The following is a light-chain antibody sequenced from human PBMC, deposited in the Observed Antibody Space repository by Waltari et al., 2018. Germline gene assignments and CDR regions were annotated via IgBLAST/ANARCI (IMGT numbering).Light chain of an antibody. V-gene: IGLV3-1*01. CDR3: QTWDTSNEAI. Sequence: SYELTQPPSVSVSPGQQASHSCAGEGLGEKFATWYQQKPGQSPVLVIYPDTKRPSGIPERFSGSNSGNTATLTISGTQALDEADYYCQTWDTSNEAIFVPGTKVTVL. CDR1: GLGEKF. J-gene: IGLJ1*01. CDR2: PDT.